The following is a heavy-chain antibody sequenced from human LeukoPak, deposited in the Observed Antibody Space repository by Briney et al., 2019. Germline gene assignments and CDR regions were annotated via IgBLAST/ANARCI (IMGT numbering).Heavy chain of an antibody. Sequence: PGRSLRLSCAASGFTFSSYAMHWVRQAPGKGLEWVAIISYDGSNKYYADSVKGRFTISRDNSKNTLYLQMNSLRAEDMAVYYCARDRGYYGSGSYYSSNFDYWGQGTLVTVSS. CDR2: ISYDGSNK. CDR1: GFTFSSYA. D-gene: IGHD3-10*01. V-gene: IGHV3-30*04. J-gene: IGHJ4*02. CDR3: ARDRGYYGSGSYYSSNFDY.